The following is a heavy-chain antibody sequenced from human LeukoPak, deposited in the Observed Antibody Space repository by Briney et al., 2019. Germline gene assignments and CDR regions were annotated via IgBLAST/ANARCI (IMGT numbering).Heavy chain of an antibody. J-gene: IGHJ4*02. CDR3: ARQPLRYLDGGSPVFDY. D-gene: IGHD3-9*01. V-gene: IGHV4-59*08. Sequence: SETLSLTCTVSGGSISSYYWSWIRQPPGKGLEWIGYIYYSGSTNYNPSLKSRVTISVDTSKNQFSLKLSSVTAADTGVYYCARQPLRYLDGGSPVFDYGGQGTLVTVSS. CDR2: IYYSGST. CDR1: GGSISSYY.